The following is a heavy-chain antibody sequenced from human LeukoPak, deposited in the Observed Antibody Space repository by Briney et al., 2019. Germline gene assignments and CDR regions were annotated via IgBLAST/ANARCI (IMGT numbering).Heavy chain of an antibody. CDR1: GFTFSSYA. D-gene: IGHD3-22*01. CDR3: AKLKGSSGYYAPGFDY. V-gene: IGHV3-23*01. J-gene: IGHJ4*02. CDR2: ISGSGGST. Sequence: GGSLRLSCAASGFTFSSYAMRWVRQAAGKGLEWVSAISGSGGSTYYADSVKGRFTISRDNSKNTLYLQMNSLRAEDTAVYYCAKLKGSSGYYAPGFDYWGQGTLVTVSS.